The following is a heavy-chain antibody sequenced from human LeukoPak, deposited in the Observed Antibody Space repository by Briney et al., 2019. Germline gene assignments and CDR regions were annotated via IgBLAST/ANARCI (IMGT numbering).Heavy chain of an antibody. J-gene: IGHJ4*02. CDR1: GGSMCNYY. V-gene: IGHV4-59*08. CDR3: AGHVDGHGPYFDY. D-gene: IGHD5-12*01. Sequence: WETLSLTCTVSGGSMCNYYWTWIPQPPGKGLEWIGYINYSGRFNYNPSLKSRVTISVDPSKSQFVLRQSSVTAADTAVYYCAGHVDGHGPYFDYWGQGTLVTVSS. CDR2: INYSGRF.